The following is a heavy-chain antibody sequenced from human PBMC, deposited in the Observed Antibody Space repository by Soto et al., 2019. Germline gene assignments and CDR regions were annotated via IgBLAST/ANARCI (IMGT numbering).Heavy chain of an antibody. V-gene: IGHV3-30-3*01. CDR3: AREGQSGLQRYYYYGMDV. CDR1: GFTFSSYA. J-gene: IGHJ6*02. Sequence: GGSLRLSCAASGFTFSSYAMHWVRQAPGKGLEWVAVISYDGSNEYYADSVKGRFTISRDNSKNTLYLQVNSLRSEDTAVYYCAREGQSGLQRYYYYGMDVWGQGTTVTVSS. D-gene: IGHD4-4*01. CDR2: ISYDGSNE.